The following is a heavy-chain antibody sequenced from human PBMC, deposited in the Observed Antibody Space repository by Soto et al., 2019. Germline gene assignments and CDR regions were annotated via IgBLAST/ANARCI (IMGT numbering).Heavy chain of an antibody. CDR1: KFTFASYV. J-gene: IGHJ6*01. V-gene: IGHV3-30*04. CDR2: ISFDGTNK. D-gene: IGHD3-22*01. Sequence: QVQLVESGGGVVQPERSQRLSCTASKFTFASYVMHWVRQAPGEGLEWVALISFDGTNKYYADSVKGRFTIPRDNSKNTMYLQMNSLRPEDTAVYYCAREMIPMIMGGMSAMDVW. CDR3: AREMIPMIMGGMSAMDV.